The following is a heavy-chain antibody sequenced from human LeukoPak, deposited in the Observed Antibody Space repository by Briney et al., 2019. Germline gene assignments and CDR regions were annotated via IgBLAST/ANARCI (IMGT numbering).Heavy chain of an antibody. CDR2: INTNTGNP. J-gene: IGHJ1*01. CDR1: GYIFIIYA. CDR3: ARDYTVALGTTTYFQH. D-gene: IGHD1-7*01. Sequence: GASVKVSCKASGYIFIIYAMIWVRQAPGQGLELMGWINTNTGNPTYAQGFTGRVVFSLDTSVSTAYLQISRLKAEDTAVYYCARDYTVALGTTTYFQHWGQGTLVTVSS. V-gene: IGHV7-4-1*02.